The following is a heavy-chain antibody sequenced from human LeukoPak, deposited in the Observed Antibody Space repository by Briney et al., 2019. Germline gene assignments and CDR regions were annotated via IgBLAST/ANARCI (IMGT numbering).Heavy chain of an antibody. CDR2: MYTSGST. J-gene: IGHJ4*02. CDR1: GGSISSGNYY. V-gene: IGHV4-61*02. CDR3: ARGASTFPFDY. Sequence: PSETLSLTCTVSGGSISSGNYYWSWIRQPAGKGLEWIGRMYTSGSTNYNPSLESRVSISVDKSKNQFSLKLSSVTAADTAVYYCARGASTFPFDYWGQGTLVTVSS. D-gene: IGHD3-16*01.